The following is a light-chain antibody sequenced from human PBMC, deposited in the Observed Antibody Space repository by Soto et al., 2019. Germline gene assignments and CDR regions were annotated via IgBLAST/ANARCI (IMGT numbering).Light chain of an antibody. CDR2: AKS. V-gene: IGKV3-20*01. CDR3: QQYDSSPWT. CDR1: QSVSIH. Sequence: EIVLTQSPATLSLSPGERADLSCRASQSVSIHLAWYQQKTGQSPRIIIYAKSSRAADIPDRFSGSGSGTDLNLTIGRLEPEDSALYYCQQYDSSPWTCGQGTKVDIK. J-gene: IGKJ1*01.